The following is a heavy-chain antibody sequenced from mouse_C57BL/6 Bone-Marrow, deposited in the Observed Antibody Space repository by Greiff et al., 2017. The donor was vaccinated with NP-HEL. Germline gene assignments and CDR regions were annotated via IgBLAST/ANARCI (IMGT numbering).Heavy chain of an antibody. Sequence: EVKLMESGGGLVKPGGSLKLSCAASGFTFSSYAMSWVRQTPEKRLEWVATISDGGSYTYYPDNVKGRFTISRDNAKNNLYLQMSHLKSEDTAMYYCARVYYGSSYGVWGTGTTVTVSS. J-gene: IGHJ1*03. CDR3: ARVYYGSSYGV. CDR1: GFTFSSYA. D-gene: IGHD1-1*01. V-gene: IGHV5-4*03. CDR2: ISDGGSYT.